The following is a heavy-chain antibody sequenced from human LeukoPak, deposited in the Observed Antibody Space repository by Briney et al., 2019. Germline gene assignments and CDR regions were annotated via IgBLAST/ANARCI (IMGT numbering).Heavy chain of an antibody. CDR2: INYSGST. J-gene: IGHJ4*02. CDR3: ARLPTNLLALDF. V-gene: IGHV4-39*01. Sequence: SETLSLTCTVSGDSISSSSHYWAWLRQPPGKGLECIGSINYSGSTYYAPSLKSRVTISVDMSKNQFSLKLSSVTAADTAVYYCARLPTNLLALDFWGQGTLVTVSS. CDR1: GDSISSSSHY. D-gene: IGHD2-8*02.